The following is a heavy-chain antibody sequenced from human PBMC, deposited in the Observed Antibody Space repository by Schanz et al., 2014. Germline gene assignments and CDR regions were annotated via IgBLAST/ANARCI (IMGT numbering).Heavy chain of an antibody. Sequence: QLQLQESGPGLVKPSETLSLTCTVSGGSISSSSYFWGWIRQPPGKGLEWIGSIYNSGSTYYNPSLKRRVPISVDRSKTQSPLKRSSVTAADTAVYYCGRHPHYYGSGSGFDPWGQGTLVTVSS. V-gene: IGHV4-39*01. CDR1: GGSISSSSYF. CDR3: GRHPHYYGSGSGFDP. CDR2: IYNSGST. J-gene: IGHJ5*02. D-gene: IGHD3-10*01.